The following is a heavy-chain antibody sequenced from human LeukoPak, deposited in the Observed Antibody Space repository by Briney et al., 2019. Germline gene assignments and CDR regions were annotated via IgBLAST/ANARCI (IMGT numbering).Heavy chain of an antibody. V-gene: IGHV4-59*08. CDR1: GGSISSYY. Sequence: SETLSLTCTVSGGSISSYYWSWIRQPPGKGLEWIGYIYYSGSTNYNPSLKSRVTISVDASKNQFSLKLSSVTAADTAVYYCARLESPVGACDIWGQGTMVTVSS. CDR2: IYYSGST. D-gene: IGHD1-26*01. J-gene: IGHJ3*02. CDR3: ARLESPVGACDI.